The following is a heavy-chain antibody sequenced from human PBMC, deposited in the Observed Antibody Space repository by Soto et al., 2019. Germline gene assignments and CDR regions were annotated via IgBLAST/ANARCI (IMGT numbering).Heavy chain of an antibody. J-gene: IGHJ5*02. Sequence: PSETLSLTCTVSGGSISSYYWSWIRQPPGKGLEWIGYIYYSGSTNYNPSLKSRVTISVDTSKNQFSLKLSSVTAADTAVYYCARYSYDIEFWFDPWGQGTLVTVS. CDR2: IYYSGST. D-gene: IGHD3-9*01. CDR1: GGSISSYY. V-gene: IGHV4-59*08. CDR3: ARYSYDIEFWFDP.